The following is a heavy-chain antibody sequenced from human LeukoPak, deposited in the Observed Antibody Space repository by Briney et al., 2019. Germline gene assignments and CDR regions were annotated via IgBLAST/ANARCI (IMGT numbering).Heavy chain of an antibody. CDR2: IYYSGST. V-gene: IGHV4-59*01. D-gene: IGHD6-6*01. CDR1: GDSINSDS. CDR3: ARDTSSSFDY. J-gene: IGHJ4*02. Sequence: PSETLSLTCTVSGDSINSDSWTWIRQPPGKGLEWIGYIYYSGSTNYNPSLKSRVTISVDTSKNQFSLKLSSVTAADTAVYYCARDTSSSFDYWGQGTLVTVSS.